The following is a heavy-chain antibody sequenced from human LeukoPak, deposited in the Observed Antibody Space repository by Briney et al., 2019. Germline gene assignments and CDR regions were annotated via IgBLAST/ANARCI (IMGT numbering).Heavy chain of an antibody. CDR1: GFTFSSYW. V-gene: IGHV3-7*03. J-gene: IGHJ4*02. CDR2: IKQDGSEK. D-gene: IGHD6-13*01. Sequence: PGGSLRLSCAASGFTFSSYWMSWVRQAPGKGLEWVANIKQDGSEKYYVDSVKGRFTISRDNAKDSLYLLMNSLRAEDTAVYYCARDGPGIAAAAPRYWGQGTLVTVSS. CDR3: ARDGPGIAAAAPRY.